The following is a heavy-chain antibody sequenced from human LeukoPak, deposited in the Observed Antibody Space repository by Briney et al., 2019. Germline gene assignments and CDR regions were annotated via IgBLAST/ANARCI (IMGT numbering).Heavy chain of an antibody. CDR1: GGSFSGYY. V-gene: IGHV4-34*01. Sequence: PSETLSLTCAVYGGSFSGYYWSWIRRPPGKGLEWIGEINHRGSTSYNPSLKSRLTISKDKFKNQFSLKLTSVTVADMAVYFCARVKAVAGTLPHLLDYWGQGTLVTVSS. J-gene: IGHJ4*01. CDR3: ARVKAVAGTLPHLLDY. D-gene: IGHD6-19*01. CDR2: INHRGST.